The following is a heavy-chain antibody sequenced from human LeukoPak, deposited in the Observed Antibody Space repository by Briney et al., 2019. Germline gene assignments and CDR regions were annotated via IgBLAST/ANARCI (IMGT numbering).Heavy chain of an antibody. J-gene: IGHJ6*02. V-gene: IGHV4-59*01. Sequence: SETLSLTCTVSGGSISTYYWSWMRHPPGKGLEWIGYIYYSGSTNYNPSLKSRVTISVDTSKNQFSLKLTSVTAADTAVYYCARGGGYYGMDVWGQGTTVTVSS. CDR1: GGSISTYY. D-gene: IGHD3-16*01. CDR2: IYYSGST. CDR3: ARGGGYYGMDV.